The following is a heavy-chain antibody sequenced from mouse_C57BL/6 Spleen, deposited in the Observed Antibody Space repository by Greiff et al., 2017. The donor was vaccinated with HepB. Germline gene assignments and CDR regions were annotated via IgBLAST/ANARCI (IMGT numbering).Heavy chain of an antibody. CDR3: ARGSIYYAMDY. D-gene: IGHD1-1*01. J-gene: IGHJ4*01. CDR2: IYPGSGST. CDR1: GYTFTSYW. V-gene: IGHV1-55*01. Sequence: QVQLKQPGAELVKPGASVKMSCKASGYTFTSYWITWVKQRPGQGLEWIGDIYPGSGSTNYNEKFKSKATLTVDTSSSTAYMQLSSLTSEDSAVYYCARGSIYYAMDYWGQGTSVTVSS.